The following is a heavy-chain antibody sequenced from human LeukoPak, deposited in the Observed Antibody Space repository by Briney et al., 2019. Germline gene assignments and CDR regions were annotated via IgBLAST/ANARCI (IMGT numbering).Heavy chain of an antibody. V-gene: IGHV4-39*01. Sequence: PSETLSLTCSVSGGSISSSTYCWGWIRQPPGKGLEWIGTICYSGSTFYNPSLKSRVTLSVDTSKNQFSLKLSSVTAADTGVYYCARHPRSYYGSGELFPFDQWGQGTLVTVSS. CDR3: ARHPRSYYGSGELFPFDQ. J-gene: IGHJ4*02. CDR2: ICYSGST. CDR1: GGSISSSTYC. D-gene: IGHD3-10*01.